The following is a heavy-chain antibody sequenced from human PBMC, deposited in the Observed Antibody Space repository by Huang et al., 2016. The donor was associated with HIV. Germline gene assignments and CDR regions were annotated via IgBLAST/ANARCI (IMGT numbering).Heavy chain of an antibody. CDR2: NDPGDSDT. J-gene: IGHJ4*02. V-gene: IGHV5-51*01. Sequence: EVQLVQSGAEVKKPGESLQISCKGSGYKFTSYWIGWVRQMPGKGLGRRGINDPGDSDTRYSPSFQGQVTVSADKSINTAYLQWSRLKTSDTAMYFCARQRASGSTYVDSWGQGTLLTVYS. D-gene: IGHD2-15*01. CDR1: GYKFTSYW. CDR3: ARQRASGSTYVDS.